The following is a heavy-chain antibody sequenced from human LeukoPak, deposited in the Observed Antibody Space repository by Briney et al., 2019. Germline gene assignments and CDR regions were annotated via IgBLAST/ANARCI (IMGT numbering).Heavy chain of an antibody. CDR1: GGSISSSNW. Sequence: SETLSLTCAVSGGSISSSNWWSWVRQPPGKGLEWIGEIYHSGSTNYNPSLKSRVTISVDTSKNQFSLKLSSVTAADTAVYYCARVPDDSSGYLDYWGQGTLVTVST. CDR3: ARVPDDSSGYLDY. J-gene: IGHJ4*02. D-gene: IGHD3-22*01. V-gene: IGHV4-4*02. CDR2: IYHSGST.